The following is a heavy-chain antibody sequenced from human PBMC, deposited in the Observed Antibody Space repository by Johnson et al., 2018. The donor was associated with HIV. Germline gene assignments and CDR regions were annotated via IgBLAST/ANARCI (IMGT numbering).Heavy chain of an antibody. J-gene: IGHJ3*02. CDR3: ARGRGYSSSNDAFDI. CDR2: INWNGGST. Sequence: VQLVESGGGAVRPGGSLRLSCAASGFTFDDFGMSWVRQPPGKGLEWVSGINWNGGSTGYADSVKGRFTISRDNSKNTLYLQRNSLRAEDTAVYYCARGRGYSSSNDAFDIWGQGTMVTVSS. V-gene: IGHV3-20*04. D-gene: IGHD6-13*01. CDR1: GFTFDDFG.